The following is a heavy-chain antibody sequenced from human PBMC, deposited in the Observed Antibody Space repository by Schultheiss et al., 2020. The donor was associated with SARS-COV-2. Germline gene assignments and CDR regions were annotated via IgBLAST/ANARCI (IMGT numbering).Heavy chain of an antibody. CDR2: INHSGST. Sequence: SETLSLTCTVSGGSISSGAYYWSWIRQPPGKGLEWIGEINHSGSTNYNPSLKSRVTISVDTSKNQFSLKLSSVTAADTAVYYCARDSSRSWFDPWGQGTLVTVSS. CDR1: GGSISSGAYY. J-gene: IGHJ5*02. D-gene: IGHD6-6*01. V-gene: IGHV4-61*08. CDR3: ARDSSRSWFDP.